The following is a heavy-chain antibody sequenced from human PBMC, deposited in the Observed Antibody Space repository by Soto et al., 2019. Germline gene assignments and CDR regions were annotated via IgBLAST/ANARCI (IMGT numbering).Heavy chain of an antibody. Sequence: ASVKVSCKASGYTFTNSYMHWVRQAPGQGLEWLGIINLSGGSTSYAQKFKGRVTMTRDTSTSTVYMELSSLRSEDTAVYYCARDSGAVGTKKNFFDCWGQGTQVTVSS. CDR1: GYTFTNSY. CDR3: ARDSGAVGTKKNFFDC. D-gene: IGHD6-13*01. V-gene: IGHV1-46*03. CDR2: INLSGGST. J-gene: IGHJ4*02.